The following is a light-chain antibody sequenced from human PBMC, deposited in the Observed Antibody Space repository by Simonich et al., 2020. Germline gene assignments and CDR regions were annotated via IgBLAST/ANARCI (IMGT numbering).Light chain of an antibody. CDR1: VLAKKY. V-gene: IGLV3-27*01. CDR3: YSAADNNLV. Sequence: SYELTQPSSVSVSPGQTARITCSGNVLAKKYARWFQQKPAQAPVLVIYNDSERPSGITERFSGSSSGTTVTLTISGAQVEDEADYYCYSAADNNLVFGGGTKLTVL. J-gene: IGLJ3*02. CDR2: NDS.